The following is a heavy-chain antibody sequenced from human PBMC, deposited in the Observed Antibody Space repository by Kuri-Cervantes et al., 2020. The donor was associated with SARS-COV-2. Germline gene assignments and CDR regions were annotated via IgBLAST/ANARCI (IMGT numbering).Heavy chain of an antibody. J-gene: IGHJ1*01. CDR1: GGSFTTYY. CDR2: INHIGTT. Sequence: SETLSLTCAVYGGSFTTYYWSWIRQPPGKGLEWIGEINHIGTTNYNASLKSRVTISADTYKNQFSLKLSSVTAADTAVYYFARADTSSSSGYFQHWGQGTLVTVSS. D-gene: IGHD6-6*01. CDR3: ARADTSSSSGYFQH. V-gene: IGHV4-34*01.